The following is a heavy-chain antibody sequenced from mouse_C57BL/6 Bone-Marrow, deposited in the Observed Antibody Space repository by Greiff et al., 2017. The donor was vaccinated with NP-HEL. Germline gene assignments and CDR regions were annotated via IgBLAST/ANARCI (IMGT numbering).Heavy chain of an antibody. Sequence: QVQLKQPGAELVKPGASVKLSCKASGYTFTSYWLHWVKQRPGRGLEWIGRIDPNSGGTKYNEKFKSKATLTVDKPSSTADMQLSSLTSEDSAVYYCARLRAHFDYWGQGTTLTVSS. V-gene: IGHV1-72*01. CDR1: GYTFTSYW. J-gene: IGHJ2*01. CDR3: ARLRAHFDY. D-gene: IGHD3-1*01. CDR2: IDPNSGGT.